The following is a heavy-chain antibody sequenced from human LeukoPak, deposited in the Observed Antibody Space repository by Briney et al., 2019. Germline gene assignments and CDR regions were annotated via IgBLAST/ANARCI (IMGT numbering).Heavy chain of an antibody. J-gene: IGHJ6*02. CDR3: ARDPGYSSSWSKVTRYYYYGMDV. V-gene: IGHV1-18*01. CDR1: GYTFTSYG. D-gene: IGHD6-13*01. CDR2: ISAYNGNT. Sequence: SVKVSCKASGYTFTSYGISWVRQAPGQGLEWMGWISAYNGNTNYAQKLQGRVTMTTDTSTSTAYMELRSLRSDDTAVYYCARDPGYSSSWSKVTRYYYYGMDVWGQGTTVTVSS.